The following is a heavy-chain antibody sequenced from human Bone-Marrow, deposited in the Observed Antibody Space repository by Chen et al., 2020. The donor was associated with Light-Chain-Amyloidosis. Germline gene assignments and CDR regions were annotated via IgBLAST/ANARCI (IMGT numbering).Heavy chain of an antibody. CDR3: ARGSPSVDFDY. Sequence: QVQVVQSGAEVKKPGASVKVSCKASGYIFTNYYFHWVRQAPGQGLEWMGIIHPHGGVTTTAQRVQGIVTMTRDTSTSTIYMDLSSLTSDDTAIYCCARGSPSVDFDYWGQGTLVTVSS. V-gene: IGHV1-46*01. CDR2: IHPHGGVT. J-gene: IGHJ4*02. CDR1: GYIFTNYY. D-gene: IGHD6-19*01.